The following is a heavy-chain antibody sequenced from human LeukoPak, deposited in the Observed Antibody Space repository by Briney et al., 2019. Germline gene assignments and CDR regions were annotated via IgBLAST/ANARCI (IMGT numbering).Heavy chain of an antibody. CDR2: IYYSGST. CDR1: GGSISSSSYY. J-gene: IGHJ3*02. V-gene: IGHV4-39*07. Sequence: PSETLSLTCTVSGGSISSSSYYWGWIRQPPGKGLEWIGSIYYSGSTYYNPSLKSRVTISVDTSKNQFSLKLSSVTAADTAVYYCARLDIVESDPDAFDIWGQGTMVTVSS. CDR3: ARLDIVESDPDAFDI. D-gene: IGHD2-15*01.